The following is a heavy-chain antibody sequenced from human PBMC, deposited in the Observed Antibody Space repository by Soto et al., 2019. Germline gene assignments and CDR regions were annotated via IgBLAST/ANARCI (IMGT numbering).Heavy chain of an antibody. CDR2: IYNSGST. J-gene: IGHJ4*02. V-gene: IGHV4-31*03. CDR3: ARENRGAAAEFAY. Sequence: QVQLQESGPGLVKPSQTLSLTCTVSGGSISSGGYYWSWIRQHPGKGLEWIGYIYNSGSTYYNPSLKSRVTRSLDTSKNQVSLRLSSVTAADTAVYYCARENRGAAAEFAYWGQGTLVTVSS. CDR1: GGSISSGGYY. D-gene: IGHD6-13*01.